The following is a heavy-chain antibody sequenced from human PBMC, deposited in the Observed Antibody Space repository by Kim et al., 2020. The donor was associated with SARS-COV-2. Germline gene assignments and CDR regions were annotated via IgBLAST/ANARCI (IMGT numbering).Heavy chain of an antibody. CDR1: GFTFSSYD. CDR3: VRELTGFYYYGMDV. CDR2: IGTAGDS. J-gene: IGHJ6*02. V-gene: IGHV3-13*04. D-gene: IGHD7-27*01. Sequence: GGSLRLSCAASGFTFSSYDMHWVRQATGKGLEWVSGIGTAGDSYYPCSVKGRFTISRENAKNSLYLQMNSLRAGDTAVYYCVRELTGFYYYGMDVWGQGTTVTVSS.